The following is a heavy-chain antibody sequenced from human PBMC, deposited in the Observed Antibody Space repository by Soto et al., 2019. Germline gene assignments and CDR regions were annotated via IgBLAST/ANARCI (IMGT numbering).Heavy chain of an antibody. J-gene: IGHJ3*02. Sequence: ASVKVSCKASGYTFTSYYMHWVRQAPGQGLEWMGIINPSGGSTSYAQKLQGRVTMTRDTSTSTVYMELSSLRSEDTAVYYCARVGQWPVRKGAFDIWGQGTMVTVSS. V-gene: IGHV1-46*01. CDR2: INPSGGST. D-gene: IGHD6-19*01. CDR1: GYTFTSYY. CDR3: ARVGQWPVRKGAFDI.